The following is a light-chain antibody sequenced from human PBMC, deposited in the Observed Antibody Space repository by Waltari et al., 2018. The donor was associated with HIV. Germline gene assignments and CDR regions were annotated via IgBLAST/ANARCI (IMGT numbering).Light chain of an antibody. CDR2: AAS. CDR1: QGISHS. CDR3: QQYYTTPLFT. J-gene: IGKJ3*01. Sequence: DIQMTQSPSSLSASVGDRVSFTCRASQGISHSLAWYQQKPGRAPKLLLYAASKLESGVPSRFSGSGSGTDYTLTISSLQPGDFATYYCQQYYTTPLFTFGPGTEVHIK. V-gene: IGKV1-NL1*01.